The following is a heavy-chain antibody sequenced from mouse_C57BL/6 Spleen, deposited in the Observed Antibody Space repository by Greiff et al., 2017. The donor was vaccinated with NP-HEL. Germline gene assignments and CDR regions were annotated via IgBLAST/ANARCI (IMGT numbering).Heavy chain of an antibody. Sequence: EVQLQQSEPELVKPGASVKISCKASGYTFTDYYMNWVKQSHGKSLEWIGDINPNNGGTSYNQKFKGKATLTVDKSSSTAYMELRSLTSEDSAVYYCARSYYSNYVGYFDYWGQGTTLTVSS. CDR2: INPNNGGT. CDR3: ARSYYSNYVGYFDY. D-gene: IGHD2-5*01. CDR1: GYTFTDYY. V-gene: IGHV1-26*01. J-gene: IGHJ2*01.